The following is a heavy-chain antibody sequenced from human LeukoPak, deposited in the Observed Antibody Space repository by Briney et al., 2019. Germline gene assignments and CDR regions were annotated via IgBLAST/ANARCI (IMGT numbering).Heavy chain of an antibody. V-gene: IGHV1-69*02. CDR1: GGTFSSYT. J-gene: IGHJ6*02. D-gene: IGHD1-26*01. Sequence: SVKVSCKASGGTFSSYTISWVRQAPGQGLEWMGRIIPILGIANYAQKFQGRVTITADKSTSTAYMELSSLRSEDTAVYYCARELGSSIYYYYGMDVWGQGTTVTVSS. CDR3: ARELGSSIYYYYGMDV. CDR2: IIPILGIA.